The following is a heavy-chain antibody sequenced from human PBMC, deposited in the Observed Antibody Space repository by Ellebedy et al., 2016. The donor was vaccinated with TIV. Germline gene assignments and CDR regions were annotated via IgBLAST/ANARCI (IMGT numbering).Heavy chain of an antibody. J-gene: IGHJ4*02. D-gene: IGHD6-19*01. CDR3: AKPPELWLIHTGLVS. CDR1: GFTFSDYW. V-gene: IGHV3-7*03. Sequence: GESLKISCAASGFTFSDYWMNWVRQAPGKGLEWVANIKPGGNEKFYVGSVVGRFTISRDNANNSLYLQMDSLRADDTAVYYCAKPPELWLIHTGLVSWGQGTLVTVSS. CDR2: IKPGGNEK.